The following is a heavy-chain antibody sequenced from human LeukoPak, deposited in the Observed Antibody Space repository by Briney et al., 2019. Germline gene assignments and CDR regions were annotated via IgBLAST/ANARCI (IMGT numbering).Heavy chain of an antibody. CDR3: ARDRQFRLHDH. Sequence: PGGSLRLSCTVSGFTFTDYYMTWIRQAPGKGLEWLAYISTSGDIVSYADSVKGRFTISRDNAKNSLYLQIDSLRAEDTAMYYCARDRQFRLHDHWGQGILVTVSS. V-gene: IGHV3-11*01. CDR1: GFTFTDYY. CDR2: ISTSGDIV. D-gene: IGHD3-16*01. J-gene: IGHJ5*02.